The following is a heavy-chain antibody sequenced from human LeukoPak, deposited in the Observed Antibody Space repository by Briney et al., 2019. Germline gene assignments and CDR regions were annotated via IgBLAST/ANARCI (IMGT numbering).Heavy chain of an antibody. Sequence: GGSLRLSCAASGFTFSSYSMNWVRQAPGKGLEWVSSISSSSSYIYYADSVKGRFTISRDNAKNSLYLQMNSLRAEDTAVYYCAKDAVGATTKVYFDYWGQGTLVTVSS. CDR2: ISSSSSYI. D-gene: IGHD1-26*01. CDR1: GFTFSSYS. CDR3: AKDAVGATTKVYFDY. V-gene: IGHV3-21*04. J-gene: IGHJ4*02.